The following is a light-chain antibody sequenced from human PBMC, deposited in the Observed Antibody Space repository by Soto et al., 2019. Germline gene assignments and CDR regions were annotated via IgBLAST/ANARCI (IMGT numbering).Light chain of an antibody. CDR1: QSISSN. J-gene: IGKJ1*01. CDR3: QQHNNWPWT. V-gene: IGKV3-15*01. CDR2: GAS. Sequence: EIVLTQSPGTLSLSPGERATLSCRASQSISSNLAWYQQKPGQAPSLLIYGASTRATGLPARSSGSGSGTEFTLTISSLQSEDFAVYYCQQHNNWPWTFGQGTKVDI.